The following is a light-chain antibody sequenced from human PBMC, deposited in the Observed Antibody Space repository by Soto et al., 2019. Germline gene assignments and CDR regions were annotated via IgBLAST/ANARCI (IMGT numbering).Light chain of an antibody. J-gene: IGKJ2*01. CDR2: GAS. CDR3: HQYNNWPPYT. CDR1: QSISTN. Sequence: EIVMTQSPATLSVFPGERATLSCRASQSISTNLAWYQQKPGQAPRLLIYGASARANGIPARFSGSGSGTEFTLTISSLQSEDFAVYYCHQYNNWPPYTFGQGTKLEIK. V-gene: IGKV3-15*01.